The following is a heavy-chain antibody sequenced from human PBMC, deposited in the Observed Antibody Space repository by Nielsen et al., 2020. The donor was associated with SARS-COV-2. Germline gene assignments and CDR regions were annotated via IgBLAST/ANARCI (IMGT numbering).Heavy chain of an antibody. D-gene: IGHD5-24*01. V-gene: IGHV4-59*01. CDR1: GGSISSYY. J-gene: IGHJ6*02. CDR3: ARDHGYNYAYGHYYYGMDV. Sequence: SETLSLTCTVSGGSISSYYWSWIRQPPGKELEWIGYISNTGSTNYNPSLQSRVTISVDTSKNQFSLKLSSVTAADTAVYYCARDHGYNYAYGHYYYGMDVWGQGTTVTVSS. CDR2: ISNTGST.